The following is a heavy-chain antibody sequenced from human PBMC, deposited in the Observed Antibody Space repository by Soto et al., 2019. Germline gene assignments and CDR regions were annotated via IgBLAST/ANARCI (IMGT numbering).Heavy chain of an antibody. J-gene: IGHJ6*03. CDR1: GGSISSYY. CDR2: IYYSGST. V-gene: IGHV4-59*08. CDR3: ARRGNNYFYYMDV. Sequence: PSETLSLTCTVSGGSISSYYWSWIRQPPGKGLEWIGYIYYSGSTNYNPSLKSRITITVDTSKNQFSQKLSSVNAADTAVYYCARRGNNYFYYMDVWGKGTTVTVSS.